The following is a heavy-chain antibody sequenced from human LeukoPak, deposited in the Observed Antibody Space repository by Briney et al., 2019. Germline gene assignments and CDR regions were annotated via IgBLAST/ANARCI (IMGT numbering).Heavy chain of an antibody. D-gene: IGHD1-26*01. V-gene: IGHV4-59*01. J-gene: IGHJ3*02. CDR3: ARGVTSPLDAFDI. CDR1: GGSISTYY. Sequence: SETLSLTCTVSGGSISTYYWNWMRQPPGKGLEWIGYLYNSGSTNYDPSLKSRLTISVDMSKNQLSLKLSSVTAADTAVYYCARGVTSPLDAFDIWGQGTMVTVSS. CDR2: LYNSGST.